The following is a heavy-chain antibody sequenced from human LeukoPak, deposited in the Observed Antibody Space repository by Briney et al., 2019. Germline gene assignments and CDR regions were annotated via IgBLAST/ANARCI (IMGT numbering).Heavy chain of an antibody. CDR2: ISSSSTI. V-gene: IGHV3-48*04. CDR3: TGSGSYPINWFDP. D-gene: IGHD3-10*01. J-gene: IGHJ5*02. CDR1: GFTFSSYW. Sequence: GGSLRLSCAASGFTFSSYWMSWVRQAPGKGLEWVSYISSSSTIYYADSVKGRFTISRDNAKNSLYLQMNSLRAEDTAVYYCTGSGSYPINWFDPWGQGTLVTVSS.